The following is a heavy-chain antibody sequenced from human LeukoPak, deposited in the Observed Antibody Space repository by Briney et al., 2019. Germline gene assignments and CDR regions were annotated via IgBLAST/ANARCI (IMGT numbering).Heavy chain of an antibody. CDR1: GGSFSGYY. J-gene: IGHJ3*02. CDR2: INNSGRT. Sequence: SETLSLTCAVYGGSFSGYYWSWIRQPPGKGGEGMGEINNSGRTKKNPSLKTRVTISVDTSKNQFSLKLSSVTAADTAVYYCARVRVPYYYGSGRGAFDIWGQGTMVTVSS. V-gene: IGHV4-34*01. D-gene: IGHD3-10*01. CDR3: ARVRVPYYYGSGRGAFDI.